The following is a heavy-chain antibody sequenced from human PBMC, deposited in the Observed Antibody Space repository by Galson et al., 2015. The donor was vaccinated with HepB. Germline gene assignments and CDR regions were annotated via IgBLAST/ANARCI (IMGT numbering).Heavy chain of an antibody. V-gene: IGHV3-30*18. CDR2: ISYDGSNK. CDR3: AKEATTVTTYFDY. Sequence: SLRLSCAASGFTFSSYGMHWVRQAPGKGLEWVAVISYDGSNKYYADSVKGRFTISRDNSKNTLYLQMNSLRAEDTAVYYCAKEATTVTTYFDYWGQGTLVTVSS. D-gene: IGHD4-17*01. CDR1: GFTFSSYG. J-gene: IGHJ4*02.